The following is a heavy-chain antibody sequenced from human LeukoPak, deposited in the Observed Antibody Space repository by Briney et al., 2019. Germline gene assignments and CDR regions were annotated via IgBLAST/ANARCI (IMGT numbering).Heavy chain of an antibody. J-gene: IGHJ4*02. V-gene: IGHV1-69*05. CDR1: GGTFSSYA. CDR3: ARAGLDYDFWSGYYSYFDY. Sequence: SVKVSCKASGGTFSSYAISWVRQAPGQGLEWMGGIIPIFGTANYAQKFQGRVTITTDESTSTAYMELSSLRPEDTAVYYCARAGLDYDFWSGYYSYFDYWGQGTLVTVSS. D-gene: IGHD3-3*01. CDR2: IIPIFGTA.